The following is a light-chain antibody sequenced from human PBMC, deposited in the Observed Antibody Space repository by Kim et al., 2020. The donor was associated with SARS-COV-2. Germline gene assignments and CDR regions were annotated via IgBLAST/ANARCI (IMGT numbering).Light chain of an antibody. Sequence: QSALTQPPSVSGSPGQSVTISCTGSSSDIGTYDRVSWFQQSPGTAPKLLLYEVINRPSGVPDRFSGSKSANTASLTISGLQTEDEADYYCSSYLPPSTWLFGGGTQLTVL. CDR3: SSYLPPSTWL. V-gene: IGLV2-18*02. CDR1: SSDIGTYDR. CDR2: EVI. J-gene: IGLJ3*02.